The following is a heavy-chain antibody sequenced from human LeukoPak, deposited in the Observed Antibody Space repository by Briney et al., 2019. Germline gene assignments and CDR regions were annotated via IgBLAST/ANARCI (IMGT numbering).Heavy chain of an antibody. CDR3: AREYYGSGSYRIDY. Sequence: GGSLRLSCAASGFTFSSYWMSWVRQAPGKGLEWVANIKQDGSEKYYVDSVKGQFTISRDNAKNSLYLQMNSLRAEDTAVYYCAREYYGSGSYRIDYWGQGTLVTVSS. V-gene: IGHV3-7*01. CDR1: GFTFSSYW. D-gene: IGHD3-10*01. CDR2: IKQDGSEK. J-gene: IGHJ4*02.